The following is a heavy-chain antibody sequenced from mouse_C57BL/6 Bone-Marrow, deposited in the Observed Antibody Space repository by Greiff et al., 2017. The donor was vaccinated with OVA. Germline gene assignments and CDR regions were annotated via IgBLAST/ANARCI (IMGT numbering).Heavy chain of an antibody. J-gene: IGHJ3*01. CDR2: ISSGGSYT. V-gene: IGHV5-6*02. D-gene: IGHD1-1*01. CDR1: GFTFSSYG. CDR3: ARNLLLAY. Sequence: EVMLVESGGDLVKPGGSLKLSCAASGFTFSSYGMSWVRQTPDKRLEWVATISSGGSYTYYPDSVKGRITISRANAKNTLYLQMSSLKSEDTAMYYCARNLLLAYWGQGTLVTVSA.